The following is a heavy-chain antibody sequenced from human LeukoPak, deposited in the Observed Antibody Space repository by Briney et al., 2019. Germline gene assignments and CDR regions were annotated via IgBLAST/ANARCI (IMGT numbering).Heavy chain of an antibody. CDR1: GGTFSSYA. V-gene: IGHV1-69*05. CDR3: AVTKVVAAVLNFDY. J-gene: IGHJ4*02. Sequence: ASVKVSCKASGGTFSSYAISWVRQAPGQGLEWMGRIIPIFSTANYAQKFQGRVTITTDESTSTAYMELSSLRSEDTAVYYCAVTKVVAAVLNFDYWGQGTLVTVSS. D-gene: IGHD2-15*01. CDR2: IIPIFSTA.